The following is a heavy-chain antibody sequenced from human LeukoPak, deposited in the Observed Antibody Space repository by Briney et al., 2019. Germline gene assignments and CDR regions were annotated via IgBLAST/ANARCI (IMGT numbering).Heavy chain of an antibody. D-gene: IGHD3-22*01. V-gene: IGHV3-53*01. CDR2: IYTDGRT. CDR1: GFTVSTYY. Sequence: GGSLRLSCAASGFTVSTYYMSWVRQAPGKGLEWVSVIYTDGRTYYADSVKGRFTISRDNSRNTLFLQMNSLRAEDTAVYYCRLVVTPQGLDSWGQGTLVTVSS. CDR3: RLVVTPQGLDS. J-gene: IGHJ4*02.